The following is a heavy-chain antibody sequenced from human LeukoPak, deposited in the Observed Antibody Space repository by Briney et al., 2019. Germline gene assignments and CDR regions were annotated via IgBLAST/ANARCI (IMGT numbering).Heavy chain of an antibody. J-gene: IGHJ5*02. CDR3: AKGRSPSYDSRQGWIDP. D-gene: IGHD3-22*01. Sequence: GRSLRLSCAASGFTFDDYGMHWVRQAPGKGLEWVSGTSWNSGSLGYADSVKGRFTISRDNAKNSLYLQMNSLRADDTALYYCAKGRSPSYDSRQGWIDPWGQGTLVTVSS. V-gene: IGHV3-9*01. CDR2: TSWNSGSL. CDR1: GFTFDDYG.